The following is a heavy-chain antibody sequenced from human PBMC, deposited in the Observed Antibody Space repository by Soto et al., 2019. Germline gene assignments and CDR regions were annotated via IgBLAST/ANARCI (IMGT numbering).Heavy chain of an antibody. CDR3: ARERSSGYFDY. D-gene: IGHD6-19*01. CDR2: ISYDGSNK. Sequence: QVQLVESGGGVVQPGRSLRLSCAASGFTFSSYAMHWVRQAPGKGLEWVAVISYDGSNKYYADSVKGRFTISRDNSKNTLYLQTNSLRAEDTAVYYCARERSSGYFDYWGQGTLVTVSS. V-gene: IGHV3-30-3*01. J-gene: IGHJ4*02. CDR1: GFTFSSYA.